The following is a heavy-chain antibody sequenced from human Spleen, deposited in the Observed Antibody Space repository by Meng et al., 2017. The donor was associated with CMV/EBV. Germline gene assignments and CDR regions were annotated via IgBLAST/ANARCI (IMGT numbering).Heavy chain of an antibody. V-gene: IGHV3-7*01. CDR2: IREDGSEI. D-gene: IGHD3-10*01. CDR1: GFTFSTSW. J-gene: IGHJ4*02. Sequence: ETLSLTCAASGFTFSTSWMSWVRQAPGKGLEWVANIREDGSEIHYADFVKGRFIMSRDNAKNSMYLQMNSLRVDDTAVYFCARDPVGFDYWGQGILVTVSS. CDR3: ARDPVGFDY.